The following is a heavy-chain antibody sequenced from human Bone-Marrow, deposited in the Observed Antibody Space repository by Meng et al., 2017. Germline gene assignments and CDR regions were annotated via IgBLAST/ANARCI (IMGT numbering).Heavy chain of an antibody. J-gene: IGHJ4*02. V-gene: IGHV1-2*07. CDR3: AVQEGG. D-gene: IGHD3-16*01. Sequence: VALVQSGAEAQKPRASVKVSWKASRYNVIGGYWLYWVRQAPGKGLEWIGWINPSRGDTKYAHKFVGRVNMTSDTSISTAYMEMSGLTYDDTAVYYCAVQEGGWGQGTLVTISS. CDR1: RYNVIGGY. CDR2: INPSRGDT.